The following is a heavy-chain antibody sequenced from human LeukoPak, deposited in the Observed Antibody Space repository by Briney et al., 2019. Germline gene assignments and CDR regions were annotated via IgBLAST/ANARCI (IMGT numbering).Heavy chain of an antibody. CDR1: GFTFSSYA. J-gene: IGHJ4*02. V-gene: IGHV3-23*01. D-gene: IGHD3-22*01. Sequence: GGSLRLSCAASGFTFSSYAMSWVRQAPGKGREGVASVSGSGGYTYYAGSVKGRFTISRDNSKNTLYLQMNSLRAENTAIYYCAKDRPNYYDSSGHYYRRDGDYWGQGTLVTVSS. CDR2: VSGSGGYT. CDR3: AKDRPNYYDSSGHYYRRDGDY.